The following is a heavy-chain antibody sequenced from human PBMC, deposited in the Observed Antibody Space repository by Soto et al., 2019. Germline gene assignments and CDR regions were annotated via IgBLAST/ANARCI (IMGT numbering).Heavy chain of an antibody. J-gene: IGHJ6*02. CDR3: ARTSSAGWYVGVYYYGMAV. D-gene: IGHD6-19*01. V-gene: IGHV1-18*01. CDR1: GYTFTSYG. Sequence: QVQLVQSGAEVKKPGASVKVSCKASGYTFTSYGISWVRQAPGQGLEWMGWISAYNGNTNYAQKLQGRVTMTTDTPTSTSYMELSSLSSDDTAVYYWARTSSAGWYVGVYYYGMAVWGQGTTVTVSS. CDR2: ISAYNGNT.